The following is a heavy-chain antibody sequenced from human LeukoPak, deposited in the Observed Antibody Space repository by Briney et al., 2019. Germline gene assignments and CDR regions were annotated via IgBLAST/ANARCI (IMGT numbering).Heavy chain of an antibody. J-gene: IGHJ5*02. CDR3: ARHVSLGQLVSMGWFDP. CDR2: IYYSGST. Sequence: PSETLSLTCTVSGGSISSYYWSWIRQPPGKGLEWIGYIYYSGSTNYNPSLESRVTISVDTSKNQFSLKLSSVTAADTAVYYCARHVSLGQLVSMGWFDPWGQGTLVTVSS. CDR1: GGSISSYY. D-gene: IGHD6-6*01. V-gene: IGHV4-59*08.